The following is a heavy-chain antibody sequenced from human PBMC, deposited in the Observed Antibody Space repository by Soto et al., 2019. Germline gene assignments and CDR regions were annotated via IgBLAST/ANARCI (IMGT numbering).Heavy chain of an antibody. D-gene: IGHD2-15*01. V-gene: IGHV1-69*13. CDR1: GGTFSSYA. CDR2: IIPIFGTA. CDR3: ASQPCSGGRCHIKDAFDI. J-gene: IGHJ3*02. Sequence: ASVKVSCKASGGTFSSYAISWVRQAPGQGLEWMGGIIPIFGTANYAQKFQGRVTITADESTSTAYMELSSLRSEDTAVYYCASQPCSGGRCHIKDAFDIWGQGTMGTVS.